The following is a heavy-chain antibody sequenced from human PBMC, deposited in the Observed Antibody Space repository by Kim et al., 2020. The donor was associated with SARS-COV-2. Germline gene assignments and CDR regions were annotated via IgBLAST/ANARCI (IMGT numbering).Heavy chain of an antibody. Sequence: GGSLRLSCAASGFTFNTYNMNWVRQAPGKGLEWVSYITSSSSTIYYAASVKGRFTISRDNAKNSLYLQMNSLRDEDTAVYYCARVYNGQFDYWGQGTLVT. D-gene: IGHD1-1*01. CDR1: GFTFNTYN. V-gene: IGHV3-48*02. J-gene: IGHJ4*02. CDR2: ITSSSSTI. CDR3: ARVYNGQFDY.